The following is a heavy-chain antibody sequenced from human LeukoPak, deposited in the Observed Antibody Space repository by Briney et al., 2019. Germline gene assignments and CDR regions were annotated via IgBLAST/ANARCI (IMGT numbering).Heavy chain of an antibody. Sequence: ASVKVSCKASGGTFTSYAISWVRQAPGQGLEWMGGIIPIFGTANYAQKFQGRVTITADESTSTAYMELSSLRSEDTAVYYCARDRDYYGSGSYYIPGWFGPWGQGTLVTVSS. CDR1: GGTFTSYA. J-gene: IGHJ5*02. V-gene: IGHV1-69*01. CDR3: ARDRDYYGSGSYYIPGWFGP. CDR2: IIPIFGTA. D-gene: IGHD3-10*01.